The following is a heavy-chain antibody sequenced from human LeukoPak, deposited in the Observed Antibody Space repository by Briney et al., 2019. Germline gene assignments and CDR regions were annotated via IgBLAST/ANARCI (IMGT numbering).Heavy chain of an antibody. CDR1: GFTFSSYA. V-gene: IGHV3-23*01. CDR2: ISGSGGST. Sequence: PGGSLRLSCAASGFTFSSYAMGWVRQAPGKGLEWVSAISGSGGSTYYADSVKGRFTISRANSKNTLYLQMNSLRAEDTAVYYCAKGGGRFLISGSDFDYWGQGTLVTVSS. J-gene: IGHJ4*02. D-gene: IGHD1-26*01. CDR3: AKGGGRFLISGSDFDY.